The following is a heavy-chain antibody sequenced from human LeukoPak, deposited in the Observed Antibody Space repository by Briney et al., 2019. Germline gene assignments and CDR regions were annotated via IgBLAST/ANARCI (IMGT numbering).Heavy chain of an antibody. CDR2: ISGSGGST. J-gene: IGHJ4*02. CDR1: GFTFSSYA. Sequence: GGSLRLSCAASGFTFSSYAMSWVRHAPWKGLEWVSAISGSGGSTYYADSVKGRSTISRDNSKNTLYLQMNSLRVEDTAIYYCAKDTVRGDFDYWGQGTLVTVSS. D-gene: IGHD3-10*01. CDR3: AKDTVRGDFDY. V-gene: IGHV3-23*01.